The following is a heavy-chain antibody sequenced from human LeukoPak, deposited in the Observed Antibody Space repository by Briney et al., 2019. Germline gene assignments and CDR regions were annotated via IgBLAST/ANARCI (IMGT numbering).Heavy chain of an antibody. Sequence: GGSLRLSCAASGFTLSSYAMSWVRQAPGKGLEWVSGISGSDGSTNYADSVKGRFTISRDNAKNSLYLQMNSLRAEDTAVYYCAELGITMIGGVWGKGTTVTISS. D-gene: IGHD3-10*02. V-gene: IGHV3-23*01. CDR1: GFTLSSYA. CDR3: AELGITMIGGV. CDR2: ISGSDGST. J-gene: IGHJ6*04.